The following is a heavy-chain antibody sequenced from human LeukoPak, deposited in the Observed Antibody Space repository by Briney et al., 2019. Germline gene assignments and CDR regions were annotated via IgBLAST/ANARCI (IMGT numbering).Heavy chain of an antibody. Sequence: KSSQTLSLTCTVSGGSISSGDYYWSWIRQPPGKGLEWIGYIYYSGSTNYNPSLKSRVTISVDTSKNQFSLMLSSVTAADTAVYYCAREGDSNLYYYYMDVWGKGTTVTASS. CDR3: AREGDSNLYYYYMDV. D-gene: IGHD4-11*01. CDR2: IYYSGST. V-gene: IGHV4-61*08. J-gene: IGHJ6*03. CDR1: GGSISSGDYY.